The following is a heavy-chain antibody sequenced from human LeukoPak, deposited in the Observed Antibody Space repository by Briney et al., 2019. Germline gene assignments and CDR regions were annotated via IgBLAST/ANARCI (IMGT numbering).Heavy chain of an antibody. Sequence: GGSLRLSCVASDFTFDFYWMTWVRQAPGKGLEWLANILPDGSQKYYVDSVKGRFTISRDNPKNSLYLQINNLRAEDTAVYYCGKLAHNAWYAIDFWGQGTLVTVSS. CDR3: GKLAHNAWYAIDF. V-gene: IGHV3-7*01. CDR2: ILPDGSQK. CDR1: DFTFDFYW. D-gene: IGHD2-2*01. J-gene: IGHJ4*02.